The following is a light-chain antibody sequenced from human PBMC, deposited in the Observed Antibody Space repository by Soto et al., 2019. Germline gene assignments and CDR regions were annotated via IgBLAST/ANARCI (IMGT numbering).Light chain of an antibody. CDR1: TSDVVGYNY. CDR3: CSYTTSNTRQIV. Sequence: QAVVTQPASVSGSPGRPITIPAPGTTSDVVGYNYVSWYQQHPGKAPKFMIYDVSNRPSGVSNRFSGSKSGNTASLTISGLQAEDEADYYCCSYTTSNTRQIVFGTGTKLTVL. V-gene: IGLV2-14*01. CDR2: DVS. J-gene: IGLJ1*01.